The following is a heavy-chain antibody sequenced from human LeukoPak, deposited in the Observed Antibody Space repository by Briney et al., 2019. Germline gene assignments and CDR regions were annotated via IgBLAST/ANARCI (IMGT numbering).Heavy chain of an antibody. CDR2: ISSSSSTI. V-gene: IGHV3-48*04. D-gene: IGHD6-19*01. J-gene: IGHJ4*02. Sequence: GGSLRLSCAASGFTFSSYSMNWVRQAPGKGLEWVSYISSSSSTIYYTDSVKGRFTISRDNAKNSLYLQMNSLRAEDTAVYYCARGLAVAATEYYFDYWGQGTLVTVSS. CDR3: ARGLAVAATEYYFDY. CDR1: GFTFSSYS.